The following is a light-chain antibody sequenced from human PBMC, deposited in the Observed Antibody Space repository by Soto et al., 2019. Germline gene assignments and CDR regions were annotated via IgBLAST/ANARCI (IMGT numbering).Light chain of an antibody. Sequence: DIQMTQSPSTLSVSVGDRVTITCRASQSISNWLAWYQQKPGKAPRSLIYDASNLESGVTSRFSGSGFGTEFTLTISSLQPDDFATYSCLQYNGYSPNPFGQGTKVEIK. CDR1: QSISNW. CDR2: DAS. V-gene: IGKV1-5*01. CDR3: LQYNGYSPNP. J-gene: IGKJ1*01.